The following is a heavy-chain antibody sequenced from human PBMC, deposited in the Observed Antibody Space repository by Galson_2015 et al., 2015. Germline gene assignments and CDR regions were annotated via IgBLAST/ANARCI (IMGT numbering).Heavy chain of an antibody. CDR2: ISYEGSNK. D-gene: IGHD6-13*01. J-gene: IGHJ4*02. Sequence: SLRLSCAASGFTFSSYGMHWVRQAPGKGLEWVAPISYEGSNKNYADSVKGRFTISRDNSKNTLYLQMNSLRTEDTAVYYCAKDFPSWHSPAGYWGQGTLVTVSS. CDR3: AKDFPSWHSPAGY. V-gene: IGHV3-30*18. CDR1: GFTFSSYG.